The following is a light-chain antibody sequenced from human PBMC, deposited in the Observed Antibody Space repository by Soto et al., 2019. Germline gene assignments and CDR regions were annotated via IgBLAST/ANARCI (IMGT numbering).Light chain of an antibody. Sequence: QSALTQPPSASGTPGQRVTISCSGRSSNIGSNYVYWYQQLPGTAPKLLIYRNNQRPSGVPDRFSGSKSGTSASLVISGLRSEDEADYYCAAWDDSLSYVFGTGTKVTVL. CDR3: AAWDDSLSYV. J-gene: IGLJ1*01. V-gene: IGLV1-47*01. CDR1: SSNIGSNY. CDR2: RNN.